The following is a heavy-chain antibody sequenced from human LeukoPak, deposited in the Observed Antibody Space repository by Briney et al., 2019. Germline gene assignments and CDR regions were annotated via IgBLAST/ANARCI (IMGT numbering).Heavy chain of an antibody. J-gene: IGHJ4*02. CDR2: FDPEDGET. CDR1: GYTLTELS. CDR3: ATDRGTTGTTTWFDY. Sequence: ASVKVSCKVSGYTLTELSMHWARQAPGKGLEWMGGFDPEDGETIYAQKFQGRVTMTEDTSTDTAYMELSSLRSEDTAVYYCATDRGTTGTTTWFDYWGQGTLVTVSS. V-gene: IGHV1-24*01. D-gene: IGHD1-1*01.